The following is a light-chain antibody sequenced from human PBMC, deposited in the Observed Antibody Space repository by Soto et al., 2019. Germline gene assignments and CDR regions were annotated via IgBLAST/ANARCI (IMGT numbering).Light chain of an antibody. Sequence: EIVLTQSPGTLSLSPGERATLSCRASQSVSSSYLAWYQQKPGQAPRLLIYGASSRATGIPDRVSGSGSATDFPLTISRLEPEDFAVYYCQQYCVSPWTCGQGTKVEIK. CDR2: GAS. J-gene: IGKJ1*01. CDR3: QQYCVSPWT. CDR1: QSVSSSY. V-gene: IGKV3-20*01.